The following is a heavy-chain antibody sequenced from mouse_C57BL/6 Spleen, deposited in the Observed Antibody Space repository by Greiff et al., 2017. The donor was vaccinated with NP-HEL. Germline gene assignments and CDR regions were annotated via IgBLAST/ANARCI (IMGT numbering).Heavy chain of an antibody. V-gene: IGHV1-55*01. Sequence: QVQLQQPGAELVKPGASVKMSCKASGYTFTSYWITWVKQRPGQGLEWIGDIYPGSGSTNYNEKFKSKATLTVDTSSSTAYMQLSSLTSEDSAVYYWARGYYYGSSYAWFAYWGQGTLVTVSA. D-gene: IGHD1-1*01. CDR1: GYTFTSYW. CDR2: IYPGSGST. CDR3: ARGYYYGSSYAWFAY. J-gene: IGHJ3*01.